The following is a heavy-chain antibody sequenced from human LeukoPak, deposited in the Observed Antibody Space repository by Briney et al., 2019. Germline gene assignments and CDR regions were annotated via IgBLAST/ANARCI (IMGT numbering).Heavy chain of an antibody. V-gene: IGHV3-30*18. CDR2: ISYDGSNK. Sequence: GGSLRLSCAASGFTFSSYGMHWVRQAPGKGLEWVAVISYDGSNKYYADSVKGRFTISRDNSKNTLYLQMNSLRAEDTAVYYCAKDLRYSSGFALDYWGQGTLVTVSS. CDR1: GFTFSSYG. J-gene: IGHJ4*02. CDR3: AKDLRYSSGFALDY. D-gene: IGHD6-19*01.